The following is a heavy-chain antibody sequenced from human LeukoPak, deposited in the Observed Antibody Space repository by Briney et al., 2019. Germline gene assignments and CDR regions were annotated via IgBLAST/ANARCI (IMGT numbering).Heavy chain of an antibody. CDR1: RYSISSGYY. Sequence: SETLSLTCAVSRYSISSGYYWGWIRQPPGKGLEWIGSIYHSGSTYYNPSLKSRVTISVDTSKNQFSLKLSSVTAADTAVYYCARDAYYYGSGSYYNNWGQGTLVTVSS. CDR2: IYHSGST. J-gene: IGHJ4*02. CDR3: ARDAYYYGSGSYYNN. V-gene: IGHV4-38-2*02. D-gene: IGHD3-10*01.